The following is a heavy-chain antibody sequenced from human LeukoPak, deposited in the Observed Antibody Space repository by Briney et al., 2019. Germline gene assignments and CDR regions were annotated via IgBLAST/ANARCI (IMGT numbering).Heavy chain of an antibody. D-gene: IGHD2-15*01. Sequence: SETLSLTCAVSGGSISSGGYSWSWIRQPPGKGLEWIGYIYHSGSTYYNPSLKSRVTISVDRSKNQFSLKLSSVTAADTAVYYCARSAYCSAGSCGFWFDPWGQGTLVTVSS. CDR2: IYHSGST. CDR1: GGSISSGGYS. CDR3: ARSAYCSAGSCGFWFDP. J-gene: IGHJ5*02. V-gene: IGHV4-30-2*01.